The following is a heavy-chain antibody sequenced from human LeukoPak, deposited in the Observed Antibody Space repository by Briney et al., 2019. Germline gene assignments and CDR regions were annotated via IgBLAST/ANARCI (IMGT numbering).Heavy chain of an antibody. Sequence: SETLSLTCSVSGGSISRYYWSWIRQPPGKGLEWIGSIYYSGSTHYNPSLKSRVTISVDTSKNQFSLKLSSVTAADTAVYYCARGTYYYDSSGYHAFDYWGQGTLVTVSS. V-gene: IGHV4-59*08. D-gene: IGHD3-22*01. CDR1: GGSISRYY. CDR3: ARGTYYYDSSGYHAFDY. J-gene: IGHJ4*02. CDR2: IYYSGST.